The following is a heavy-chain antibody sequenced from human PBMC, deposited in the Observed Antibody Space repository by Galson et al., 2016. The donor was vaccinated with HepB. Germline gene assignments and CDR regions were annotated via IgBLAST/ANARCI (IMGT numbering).Heavy chain of an antibody. CDR3: AKDPTVTPLGYFDN. D-gene: IGHD4-17*01. J-gene: IGHJ4*02. CDR2: IREDGSER. CDR1: GFNFYGYW. Sequence: SLRLSCAATGFNFYGYWMSWVRQTPGRGLGWMANIREDGSERYYMESVKGRFTISRDNAKSSLYLHMNIVTAEDTAVYYCAKDPTVTPLGYFDNWGQGTLVTVSS. V-gene: IGHV3-7*03.